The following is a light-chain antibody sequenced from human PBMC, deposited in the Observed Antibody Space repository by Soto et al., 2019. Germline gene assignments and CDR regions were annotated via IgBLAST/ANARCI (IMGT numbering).Light chain of an antibody. CDR3: SSYSTSSTLYV. CDR1: NSDVGGFDF. V-gene: IGLV2-14*01. Sequence: QSVLTQPASVSGSPGQPITISCTGTNSDVGGFDFVSWYQHHPGKAPKLMIYEVTNRPSGVSDRFSGSKSGSTASLTISGLQAEDEADYYCSSYSTSSTLYVFGTGTKVTVL. CDR2: EVT. J-gene: IGLJ1*01.